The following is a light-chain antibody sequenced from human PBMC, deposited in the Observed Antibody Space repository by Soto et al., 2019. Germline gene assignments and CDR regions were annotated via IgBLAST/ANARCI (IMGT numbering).Light chain of an antibody. J-gene: IGLJ1*01. Sequence: QSALTQPASVPGSPGQSITIACTGTSSDVGGYDYVSWFQQNPRKAPKLIIFEVSNRPSGVSYRFSGSKSGNTASLAISGLEDEEEANSYCSAYYSRSTLVFGTAAKVTV. V-gene: IGLV2-14*01. CDR3: SAYYSRSTLV. CDR2: EVS. CDR1: SSDVGGYDY.